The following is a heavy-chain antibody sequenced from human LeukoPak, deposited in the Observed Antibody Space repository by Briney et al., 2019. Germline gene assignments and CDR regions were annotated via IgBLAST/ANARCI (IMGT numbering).Heavy chain of an antibody. J-gene: IGHJ4*02. CDR2: IKGDGSST. V-gene: IGHV3-74*01. D-gene: IGHD2-21*01. Sequence: SGGSLRLFCAASEFTFSRYWMHWVRQAPGKGLVWVSRIKGDGSSTTYADSVKGRFTISRDNAKNTLYLQMNSLTAEDTAVYYCARGAYCGGDCPLPNSLYWGRGTLVTVSS. CDR1: EFTFSRYW. CDR3: ARGAYCGGDCPLPNSLY.